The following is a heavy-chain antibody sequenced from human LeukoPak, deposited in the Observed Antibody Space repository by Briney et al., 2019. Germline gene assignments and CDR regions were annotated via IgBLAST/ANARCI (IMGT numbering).Heavy chain of an antibody. CDR1: GFSLSTSGVG. CDR2: IYWDDDK. Sequence: SGPTLVNPTQTLTLTCTFSGFSLSTSGVGVGWIRQPPGKALEWLALIYWDDDKRYSPSLKSGLTITKDTSKNQVVLTMTNMDPVDTATYYCAHSPKETLWFGELLYDYWGQGTLVTVSS. J-gene: IGHJ4*02. CDR3: AHSPKETLWFGELLYDY. V-gene: IGHV2-5*02. D-gene: IGHD3-10*01.